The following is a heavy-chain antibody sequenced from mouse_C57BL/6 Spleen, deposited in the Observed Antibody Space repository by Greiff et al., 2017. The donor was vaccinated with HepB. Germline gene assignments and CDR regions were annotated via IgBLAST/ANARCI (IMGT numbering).Heavy chain of an antibody. CDR2: IWSGGST. D-gene: IGHD2-4*01. CDR3: ARGGDYDLAWFAY. V-gene: IGHV2-2*01. J-gene: IGHJ3*01. Sequence: VKLMESGPGLVQPSQSLSITCTVSGFSLTSYGVHWVRQSPGKGLEWLGVIWSGGSTDYNAAFISRLGISKDNSKSQVFFKMNSLQADDTAIYYCARGGDYDLAWFAYWGQGTLVTVSA. CDR1: GFSLTSYG.